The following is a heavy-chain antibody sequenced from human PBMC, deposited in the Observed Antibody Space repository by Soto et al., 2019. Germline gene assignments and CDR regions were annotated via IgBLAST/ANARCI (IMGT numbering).Heavy chain of an antibody. V-gene: IGHV3-33*01. CDR2: IWYDGRNK. Sequence: QVQLVESGGGVVQPGRSLRLSCAASGFTFSSYGMHWVRQAPGKGLEWVAVIWYDGRNKYYADSVKGRFTISRDNSKNTLYLQMNSLRAEDTAVYYCARDPSYYDILTGYFFVHIDYWGQGTLVTVSS. D-gene: IGHD3-9*01. CDR3: ARDPSYYDILTGYFFVHIDY. J-gene: IGHJ4*02. CDR1: GFTFSSYG.